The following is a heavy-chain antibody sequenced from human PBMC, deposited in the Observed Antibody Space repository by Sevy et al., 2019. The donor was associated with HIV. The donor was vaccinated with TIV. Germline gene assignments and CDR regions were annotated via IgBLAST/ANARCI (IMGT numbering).Heavy chain of an antibody. CDR1: GFTFSSHW. CDR3: ARDTGGIGMDV. Sequence: GGSLRLSCAVSGFTFSSHWMSWVRQAPGKGLEWVANINQDGNNKYYVDSVKGRFTISRDNAKNSLSLQMNSLRAEDTTVYYCARDTGGIGMDVWGQGTTVTVSS. V-gene: IGHV3-7*01. D-gene: IGHD6-13*01. CDR2: INQDGNNK. J-gene: IGHJ6*02.